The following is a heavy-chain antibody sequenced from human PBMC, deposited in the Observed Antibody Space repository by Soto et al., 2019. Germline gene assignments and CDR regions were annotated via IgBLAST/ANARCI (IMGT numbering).Heavy chain of an antibody. Sequence: QVQLVESGGGVVQPGRSLRLSCAASGFTFSSYAMHWVRQAPGKGLEWVAVISYDGSNKYYADSVKGRFTISRDNSKNTLYLQMNSLRAEDTAVYYCARDQGSSSWYYGVLDYWGQGTLVTVSS. J-gene: IGHJ4*02. CDR3: ARDQGSSSWYYGVLDY. D-gene: IGHD6-13*01. CDR2: ISYDGSNK. V-gene: IGHV3-30-3*01. CDR1: GFTFSSYA.